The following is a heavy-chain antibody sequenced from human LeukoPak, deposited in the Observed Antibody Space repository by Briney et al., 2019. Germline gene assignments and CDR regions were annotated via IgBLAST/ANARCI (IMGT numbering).Heavy chain of an antibody. D-gene: IGHD3-22*01. V-gene: IGHV3-23*01. J-gene: IGHJ3*02. CDR3: AKGEGDSSGYHHDTFDI. CDR2: ISGSGGST. CDR1: GFTFSRYA. Sequence: GGSLRLCCAVSGFTFSRYAMSWVRQAPGKGLEWVSGISGSGGSTYYADSVKGRFTISRDNSKNTLYLQMNSLRDEDTAVYYCAKGEGDSSGYHHDTFDIWGQGTMVTVSS.